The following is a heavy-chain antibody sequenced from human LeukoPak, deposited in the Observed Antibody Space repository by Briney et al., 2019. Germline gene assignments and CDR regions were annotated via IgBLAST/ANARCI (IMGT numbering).Heavy chain of an antibody. D-gene: IGHD5-12*01. CDR1: GFTFSSYA. Sequence: GGSLRLSCAASGFTFSSYAMSWVRQAPGKGLEWVSVISGSGGSTYYADSVKGRFTISRDNSKNTLYLQMNSLRAEDTAVYYCAKDQFPTIHPGPGMFDYWGQGTLVTVSS. CDR2: ISGSGGST. V-gene: IGHV3-23*01. CDR3: AKDQFPTIHPGPGMFDY. J-gene: IGHJ4*02.